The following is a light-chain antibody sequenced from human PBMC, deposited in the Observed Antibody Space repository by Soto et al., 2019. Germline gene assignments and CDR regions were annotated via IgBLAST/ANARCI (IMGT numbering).Light chain of an antibody. V-gene: IGKV3-20*01. CDR1: QNISNY. CDR3: QQYGSSPPIT. CDR2: GAS. J-gene: IGKJ5*01. Sequence: IVLTQSPATLSLSPGKRATLSCRASQNISNYLIWYQQKPGQAPRLLIYGASNRATGIPDRFSGSGSGTDFTLNIRRLEPEDFAVYYCQQYGSSPPITFSKGTRREIK.